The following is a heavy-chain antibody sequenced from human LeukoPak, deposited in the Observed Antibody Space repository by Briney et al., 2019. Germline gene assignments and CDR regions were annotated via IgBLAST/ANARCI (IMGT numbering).Heavy chain of an antibody. CDR1: GGSISSSSSY. Sequence: SETLSLTCTVSGGSISSSSSYWGWIRQPPGKGLEWIGSIYYSGNTYYNPSLQSRVTISVDTSKDQFSLRLTSVTAADTAVYYCARHPFGYYGSANDHYYYYLDVWGKGTTVTVSS. V-gene: IGHV4-39*01. J-gene: IGHJ6*03. CDR2: IYYSGNT. CDR3: ARHPFGYYGSANDHYYYYLDV. D-gene: IGHD3-10*01.